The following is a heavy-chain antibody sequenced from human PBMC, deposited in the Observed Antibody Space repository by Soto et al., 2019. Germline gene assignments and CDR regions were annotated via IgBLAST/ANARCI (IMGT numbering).Heavy chain of an antibody. D-gene: IGHD3-3*01. CDR1: GFTFSNYG. CDR3: AKKVTIYAVDPADY. J-gene: IGHJ4*02. Sequence: GESLRLSCAASGFTFSNYGMSWVRQAPGKGLEWVSVMSGSGDDAYYADSVKGRFTISRDNSKNMLYLQMNSLRAEDTAVYFCAKKVTIYAVDPADYWGQGTQVTVSS. V-gene: IGHV3-23*01. CDR2: MSGSGDDA.